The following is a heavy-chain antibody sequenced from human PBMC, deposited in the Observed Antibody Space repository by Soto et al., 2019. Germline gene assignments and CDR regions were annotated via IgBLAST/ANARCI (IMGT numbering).Heavy chain of an antibody. Sequence: QVQLVESGGGVVQPGRSLRLSCAASGFTFSNYGMHWVRQAPGKGLEWVAVVWYDGSNEYYADSVKGRFTISRDNSKNTLYLEMNSLRAEETAVYYSASEYCTGGSCYYYGMAVWGQGTTVTVSS. J-gene: IGHJ6*02. D-gene: IGHD2-15*01. CDR1: GFTFSNYG. CDR2: VWYDGSNE. CDR3: ASEYCTGGSCYYYGMAV. V-gene: IGHV3-33*01.